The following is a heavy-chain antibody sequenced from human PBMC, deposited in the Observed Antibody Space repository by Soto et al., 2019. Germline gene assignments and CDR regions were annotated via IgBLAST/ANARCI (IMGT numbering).Heavy chain of an antibody. Sequence: GASVMCYFKASGYDFTAYDINWVRQASGQVLECIGWMNPINGATGSARRFQGRVSMTRNTATATAYWELTSLRSDDSAVYYCGRLGRPRAPAGVTRYYCGMDVWGQGTTVTDS. CDR3: GRLGRPRAPAGVTRYYCGMDV. V-gene: IGHV1-8*02. D-gene: IGHD2-8*01. CDR1: GYDFTAYD. CDR2: MNPINGAT. J-gene: IGHJ6*02.